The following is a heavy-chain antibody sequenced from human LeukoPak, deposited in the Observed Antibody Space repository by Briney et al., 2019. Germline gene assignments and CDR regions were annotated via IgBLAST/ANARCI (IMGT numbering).Heavy chain of an antibody. CDR2: IKPDGSER. Sequence: GGSLRLSCEASGFSLSVYWMSWVRQAPGKGLEWVGNIKPDGSERNYVDSVKGSFTISRDKAKKSLYLQMSSLRAEATAVYYCARDWGAYYHFFDYWGQGTLVTVSS. V-gene: IGHV3-7*01. CDR1: GFSLSVYW. CDR3: ARDWGAYYHFFDY. J-gene: IGHJ4*02. D-gene: IGHD3-22*01.